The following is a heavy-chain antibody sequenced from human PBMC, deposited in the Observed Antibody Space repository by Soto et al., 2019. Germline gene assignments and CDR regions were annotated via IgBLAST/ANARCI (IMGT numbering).Heavy chain of an antibody. J-gene: IGHJ6*02. CDR3: ARGMKSAVFYGMDV. Sequence: PGGSLRLSCAASGFNFSRSSMNWVRQAPGKGLEWVASISTSRTLIYYEDSVKGRFTVSRDNTENSMYLQMISLRAEDTSIYYCARGMKSAVFYGMDVGGQGSTVTVPS. CDR1: GFNFSRSS. D-gene: IGHD2-2*01. V-gene: IGHV3-21*01. CDR2: ISTSRTLI.